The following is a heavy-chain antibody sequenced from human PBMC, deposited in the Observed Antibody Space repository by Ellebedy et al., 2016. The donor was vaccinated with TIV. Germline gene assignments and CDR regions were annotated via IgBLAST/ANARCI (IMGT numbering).Heavy chain of an antibody. D-gene: IGHD3-16*01. CDR2: IYYSGST. J-gene: IGHJ6*02. Sequence: SETLSLTXTVSGGSISSYYWSWIRQPPGKGLEWIGYIYYSGSTNYNPSLKSRVTISVDTSKNQFSLKLSSVTAADTAVYYCARRGRGMDVWGQGTTVTVSS. V-gene: IGHV4-59*01. CDR1: GGSISSYY. CDR3: ARRGRGMDV.